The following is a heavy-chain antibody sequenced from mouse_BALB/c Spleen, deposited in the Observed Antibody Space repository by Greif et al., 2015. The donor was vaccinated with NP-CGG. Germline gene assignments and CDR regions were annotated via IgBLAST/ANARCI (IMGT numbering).Heavy chain of an antibody. CDR1: GFTFSSYA. CDR3: ARHGNCDY. CDR2: ISSGGSYT. J-gene: IGHJ2*01. D-gene: IGHD2-1*01. Sequence: EVKLVESGGGLVKPGGSLKLSCAASGFTFSSYAMSWVRQTPEKRLEWVATISSGGSYTYYPDSVKGRFTISRDNAKNTLYLQMSSLRSEDTAMYYCARHGNCDYWGQGTTLTVSS. V-gene: IGHV5-9-3*01.